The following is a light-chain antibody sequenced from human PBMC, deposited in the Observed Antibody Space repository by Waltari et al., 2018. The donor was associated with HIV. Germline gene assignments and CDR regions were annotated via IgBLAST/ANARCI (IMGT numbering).Light chain of an antibody. CDR2: EGS. Sequence: QSALTRPASVSGSLGQSMTISFTGTSSDVGRYNLVSWYQQHPGKAPKLMIYEGSKRPSGVSKLFSCSKSGNTASLTISGLQAEDEADYYCCSYAGSSTHVVFGGGTKLTVL. J-gene: IGLJ2*01. CDR1: SSDVGRYNL. V-gene: IGLV2-23*01. CDR3: CSYAGSSTHVV.